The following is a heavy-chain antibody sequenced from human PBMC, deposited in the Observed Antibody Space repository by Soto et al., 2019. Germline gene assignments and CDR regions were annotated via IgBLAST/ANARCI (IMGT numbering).Heavy chain of an antibody. V-gene: IGHV3-23*01. Sequence: LRLSCAASGFTFSSYAMSWVRQAPGKGLESVSAISGSGGSTYYADSVKGRFTISRDKSKNTLYLQMNSLRAEDTAVYYCAKDEEAARPAYYYYYGMDVLGQGTTVTVSS. D-gene: IGHD6-6*01. J-gene: IGHJ6*02. CDR1: GFTFSSYA. CDR3: AKDEEAARPAYYYYYGMDV. CDR2: ISGSGGST.